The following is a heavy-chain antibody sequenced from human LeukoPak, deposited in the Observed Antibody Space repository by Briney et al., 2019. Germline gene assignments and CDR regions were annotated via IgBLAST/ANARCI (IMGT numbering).Heavy chain of an antibody. Sequence: PSETLSLTCTVSGGSISSYYWSWIRQPAGKGLEWIGRIYTSGSTNYNPSLKSRVTMSVDTSKNQFSLKLSSVTAADTAVYYCARDQDSSDHRGNWFDPWGQGTLVTVSS. J-gene: IGHJ5*02. D-gene: IGHD3-22*01. V-gene: IGHV4-4*07. CDR3: ARDQDSSDHRGNWFDP. CDR2: IYTSGST. CDR1: GGSISSYY.